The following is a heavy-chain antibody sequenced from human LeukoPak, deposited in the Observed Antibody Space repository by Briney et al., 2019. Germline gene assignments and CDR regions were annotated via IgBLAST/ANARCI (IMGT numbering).Heavy chain of an antibody. J-gene: IGHJ5*02. Sequence: ASVKVSCKASGYTFTSYAMHWVRQAPGQRLEWMGWINAGNGNTKYSQKFQGRVTITRDTSASTAYMELSSLRSEDTAVYYCARVRQQPNWFDPWGQGTLVTDSS. CDR3: ARVRQQPNWFDP. V-gene: IGHV1-3*01. D-gene: IGHD6-13*01. CDR2: INAGNGNT. CDR1: GYTFTSYA.